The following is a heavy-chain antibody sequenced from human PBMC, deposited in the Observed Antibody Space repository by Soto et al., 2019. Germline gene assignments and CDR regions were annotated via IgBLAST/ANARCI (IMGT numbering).Heavy chain of an antibody. V-gene: IGHV4-34*01. CDR2: INNGGST. D-gene: IGHD3-22*01. J-gene: IGHJ4*02. CDR3: ARGPEYYYGGSGYVDY. Sequence: SETLSLTCAVYGGSFSGYYWSWIRQPPGKGLEWIGEINNGGSTNSNPSLKSRVTMSLDTSKNQFSLKLTSVTAADTSVYYCARGPEYYYGGSGYVDYWGRGTLVTVSS. CDR1: GGSFSGYY.